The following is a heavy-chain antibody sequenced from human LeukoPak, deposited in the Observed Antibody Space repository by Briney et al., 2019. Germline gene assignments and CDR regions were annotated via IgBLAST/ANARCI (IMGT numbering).Heavy chain of an antibody. CDR2: INHSGST. CDR3: ARETPGDSPDY. D-gene: IGHD4-17*01. J-gene: IGHJ4*02. Sequence: SETLSLTCAVYGGSFSGYYWTWIRQPPGKGLEWIGGINHSGSTNYNPSLKSRVTMSVDTSKSQFSLKLSSVTAADTAVYYCARETPGDSPDYWGQGTLVTVSS. CDR1: GGSFSGYY. V-gene: IGHV4-34*01.